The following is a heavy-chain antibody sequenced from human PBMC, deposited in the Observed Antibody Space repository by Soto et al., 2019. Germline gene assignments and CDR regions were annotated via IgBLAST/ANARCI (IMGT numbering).Heavy chain of an antibody. D-gene: IGHD3-3*01. Sequence: WWALRLSCAASGFTFSSYALSWVRQAPGKGLEWVSAISGSGGSTYYADSVKGRFTISRDNSKNTLYLQMNSLRAEDTAVYYCAQEGRAIFGVNYRMDVWGQGTTVTVSS. J-gene: IGHJ6*02. CDR2: ISGSGGST. CDR1: GFTFSSYA. V-gene: IGHV3-23*01. CDR3: AQEGRAIFGVNYRMDV.